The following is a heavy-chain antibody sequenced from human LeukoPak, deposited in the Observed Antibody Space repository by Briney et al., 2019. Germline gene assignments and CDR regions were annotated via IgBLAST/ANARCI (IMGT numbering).Heavy chain of an antibody. CDR2: ISAYNGNT. V-gene: IGHV1-18*01. CDR1: GYTFTTYG. Sequence: ASVKVSCKASGYTFTTYGISWVRQAPGQGVEWMGWISAYNGNTNYAQKFQGRVTMTTDTSTSTAYMELRSLRSDDTAVYYCARDAYSSSWYWFDPWGQGTLVTVSS. CDR3: ARDAYSSSWYWFDP. J-gene: IGHJ5*02. D-gene: IGHD6-13*01.